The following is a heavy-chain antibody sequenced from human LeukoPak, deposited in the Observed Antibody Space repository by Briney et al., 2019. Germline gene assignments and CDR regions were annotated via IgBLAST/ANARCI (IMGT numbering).Heavy chain of an antibody. CDR1: GFTLSNYA. CDR3: AKYSGSYYYPPNWDS. V-gene: IGHV3-23*01. CDR2: ISGSGSST. D-gene: IGHD1-26*01. Sequence: PGGSLRLSCAASGFTLSNYAMTWVRQAPGKGLEWVSGISGSGSSTYYADSVKGRFTLSRDYPKNTPCLQMNSLRAEDTAVYFCAKYSGSYYYPPNWDSWGQGTLVTVSS. J-gene: IGHJ4*02.